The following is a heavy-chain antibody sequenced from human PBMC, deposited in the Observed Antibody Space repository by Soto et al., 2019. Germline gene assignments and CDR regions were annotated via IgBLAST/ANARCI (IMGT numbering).Heavy chain of an antibody. Sequence: GGSLRLSCSASGFTFSSYSMNWVRQAPGKGLEWVSYISSSSSAIYYADSVKGRFTISRDNAKNSLYLQMDSLRAEDTAVYYCAREGVRSAHCGMDVWGQGTTVTVSS. CDR3: AREGVRSAHCGMDV. CDR2: ISSSSSAI. V-gene: IGHV3-48*01. J-gene: IGHJ6*02. D-gene: IGHD6-25*01. CDR1: GFTFSSYS.